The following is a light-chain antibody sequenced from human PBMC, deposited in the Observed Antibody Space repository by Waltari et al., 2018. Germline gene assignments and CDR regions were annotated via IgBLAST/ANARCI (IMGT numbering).Light chain of an antibody. CDR1: QSVIRT. CDR3: QQYGTLPAT. V-gene: IGKV3-20*01. J-gene: IGKJ1*01. CDR2: GAS. Sequence: EIVLTQSPGTLSLSPGESATLSCRASQSVIRTLAWYQQKAGQAPRLLIYGASSRATDIPDRFSGSGSGTDFSLTISRLEPEDFAVYYCQQYGTLPATFGQGTRVEVK.